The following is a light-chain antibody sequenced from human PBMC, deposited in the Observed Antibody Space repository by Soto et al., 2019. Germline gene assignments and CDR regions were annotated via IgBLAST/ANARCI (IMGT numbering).Light chain of an antibody. CDR2: DGS. Sequence: ELTQFPGTLSLSPGERATLSCRASQSVNSQYSAWYQQKPGQAPRLLIYDGSTRATGIAGRFSGSGSGTDFPLTISRLEPEDFAVYYCQQFGGSLIFGGGTKLEFK. J-gene: IGKJ4*01. V-gene: IGKV3-20*01. CDR1: QSVNSQY. CDR3: QQFGGSLI.